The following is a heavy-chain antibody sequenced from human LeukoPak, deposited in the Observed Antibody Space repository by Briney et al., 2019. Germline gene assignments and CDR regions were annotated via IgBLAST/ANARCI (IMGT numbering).Heavy chain of an antibody. CDR1: GFTLSSNY. V-gene: IGHV3-53*01. J-gene: IGHJ4*02. D-gene: IGHD3-16*01. Sequence: GGSLRLSCAASGFTLSSNYMSWVRQAPGKGLEWVSVIYSGGSTYYADSVKGRFTISRDNSKNTLYLQMNSLRAEDTAVYYCAKDRGGYEDFDYWGQGTLVTVSS. CDR3: AKDRGGYEDFDY. CDR2: IYSGGST.